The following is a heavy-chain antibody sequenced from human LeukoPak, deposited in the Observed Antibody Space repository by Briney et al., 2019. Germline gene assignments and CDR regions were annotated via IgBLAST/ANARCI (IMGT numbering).Heavy chain of an antibody. Sequence: PGGSLRLSCAASGFTFSSYAMSWVRQAPGKGLEWVSAISGSGDSTYSTDSVKGRFTISRDNSKNTLYLQMNSLRAEDTAVYYCGKGLNSEHYPYFDHWGQGTLVTVSS. V-gene: IGHV3-23*01. CDR1: GFTFSSYA. J-gene: IGHJ4*02. D-gene: IGHD1-26*01. CDR2: ISGSGDST. CDR3: GKGLNSEHYPYFDH.